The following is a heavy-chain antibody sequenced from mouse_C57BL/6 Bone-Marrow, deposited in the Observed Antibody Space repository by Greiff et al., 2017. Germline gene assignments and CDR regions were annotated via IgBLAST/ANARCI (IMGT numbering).Heavy chain of an antibody. CDR3: AREDDGYYWFAY. D-gene: IGHD2-3*01. CDR1: GYAFTNYL. V-gene: IGHV1-54*01. J-gene: IGHJ3*01. Sequence: VQLQQSGAELVRPGTSVKVSCKASGYAFTNYLIEWVKQRPGQGLEWIGVINPGSGGTNYNEKFKGKATLTADKSSSTAHMQLSSLTSEDSAVYFCAREDDGYYWFAYWGQGTLVTVSA. CDR2: INPGSGGT.